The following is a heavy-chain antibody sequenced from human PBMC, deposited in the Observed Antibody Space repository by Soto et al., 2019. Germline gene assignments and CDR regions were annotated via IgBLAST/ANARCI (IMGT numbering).Heavy chain of an antibody. CDR2: INSGSITI. J-gene: IGHJ6*02. D-gene: IGHD1-26*01. V-gene: IGHV3-48*02. Sequence: PGGSLRLSCATSGFSFSIHAMNWVRQAPGKGLEWVSYINSGSITIFYTDSVKGRFTISRDNAKNSLYLQMNSLRDEDTAVYYCARRGGSYPTYYYGMDVWGQGTTVTVSS. CDR3: ARRGGSYPTYYYGMDV. CDR1: GFSFSIHA.